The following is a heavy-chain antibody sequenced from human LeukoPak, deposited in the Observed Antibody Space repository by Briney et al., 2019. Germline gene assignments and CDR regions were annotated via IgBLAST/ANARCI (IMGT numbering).Heavy chain of an antibody. CDR2: IYYSGST. D-gene: IGHD6-19*01. J-gene: IGHJ4*02. CDR1: GGSISSYY. Sequence: VKPSETLSLTCTVSGGSISSYYWGWIRQPPGKGLEWIGYIYYSGSTNYNPSLKSRVTISVDTSKNQFSLKLSSVTAADTAVYYCARASKVGYSSGWYVIIDYWGQGTLVTVSS. CDR3: ARASKVGYSSGWYVIIDY. V-gene: IGHV4-59*01.